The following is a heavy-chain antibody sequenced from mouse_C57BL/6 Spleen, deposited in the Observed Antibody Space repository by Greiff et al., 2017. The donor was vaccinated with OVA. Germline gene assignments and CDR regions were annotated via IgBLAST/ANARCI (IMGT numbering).Heavy chain of an antibody. CDR1: GYTFTNYW. D-gene: IGHD1-1*01. CDR2: IYPGGGYT. CDR3: ARSSSSYWYFDV. J-gene: IGHJ1*03. V-gene: IGHV1-63*01. Sequence: QVQLKESGAELVRPGTSVKMSCKASGYTFTNYWIGWAKQRPGHGLEWIGDIYPGGGYTNYNEKFKGKATLTADKSSSTAYMQFSSLTSEDSAIYYCARSSSSYWYFDVWGTGTTVTVSS.